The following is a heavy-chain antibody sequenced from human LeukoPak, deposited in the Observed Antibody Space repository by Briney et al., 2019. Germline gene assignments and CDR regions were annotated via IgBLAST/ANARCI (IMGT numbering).Heavy chain of an antibody. CDR1: GFTFSTYG. CDR3: ARAGIVGADY. CDR2: IFSDGNNK. Sequence: PGGSLRLSCAASGFTFSTYGMHWVRQAPGKGLEWVTFIFSDGNNKYYADSVKGRFTISRDNAKNSLYLQMNSLRAEDTAVYYCARAGIVGADYWGQGTLVTVSS. D-gene: IGHD1-26*01. V-gene: IGHV3-30*12. J-gene: IGHJ4*02.